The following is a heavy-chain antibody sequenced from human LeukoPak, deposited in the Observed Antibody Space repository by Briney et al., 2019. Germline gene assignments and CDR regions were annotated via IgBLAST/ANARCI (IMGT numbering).Heavy chain of an antibody. CDR1: GGTFSSYT. CDR2: IIPILGIA. J-gene: IGHJ4*02. CDR3: ARTERGGYSYGPDY. D-gene: IGHD5-18*01. V-gene: IGHV1-69*02. Sequence: VKVSCKASGGTFSSYTISWVRQAPGQGLEWMGRIIPILGIANYAQKFQGRVTITADKSTSTAYMELSSLRSEDTSVYYCARTERGGYSYGPDYWGQGTLVTVSS.